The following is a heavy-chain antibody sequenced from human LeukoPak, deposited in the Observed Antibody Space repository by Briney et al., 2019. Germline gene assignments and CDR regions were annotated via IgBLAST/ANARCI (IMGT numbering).Heavy chain of an antibody. Sequence: GGSLRLSCAASGFTFDDYAMHWVRQAPGKGLEWVSLISGDGGSTYYADSVKGRFTISRDNSKNSLYLQMNSLRAEDTAVYYCARDSSGWSKNYWGQGTLVTVSS. CDR3: ARDSSGWSKNY. V-gene: IGHV3-43*02. J-gene: IGHJ4*02. D-gene: IGHD6-19*01. CDR2: ISGDGGST. CDR1: GFTFDDYA.